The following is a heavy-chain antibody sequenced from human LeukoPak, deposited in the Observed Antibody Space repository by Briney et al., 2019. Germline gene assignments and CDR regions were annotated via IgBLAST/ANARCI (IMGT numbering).Heavy chain of an antibody. CDR2: MYHSGST. CDR1: GGSISSYY. D-gene: IGHD3-10*01. Sequence: SETPSLTCTVSGGSISSYYWSWVRQPPGKGLEWIGYMYHSGSTNYNPSLESRVTISIDTSKNQFSLKLTSVTAADTAVYYCARFYGSGAASDHWGQGTLVTVSS. J-gene: IGHJ4*02. CDR3: ARFYGSGAASDH. V-gene: IGHV4-59*01.